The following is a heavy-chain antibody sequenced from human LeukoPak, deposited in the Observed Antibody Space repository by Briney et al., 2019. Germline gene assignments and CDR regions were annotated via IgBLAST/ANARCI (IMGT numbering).Heavy chain of an antibody. D-gene: IGHD6-19*01. CDR1: GFTFSSYS. V-gene: IGHV3-48*02. CDR3: AKVRSSGWPFDY. Sequence: PGGSLRLSCAASGFTFSSYSMNWVRQAPGKGLEWVSYISSGGSTIYYADSVKGRFTISRDSAKNSLYLQINSLRDEDTAVYYCAKVRSSGWPFDYWGQGTLVSVSS. CDR2: ISSGGSTI. J-gene: IGHJ4*02.